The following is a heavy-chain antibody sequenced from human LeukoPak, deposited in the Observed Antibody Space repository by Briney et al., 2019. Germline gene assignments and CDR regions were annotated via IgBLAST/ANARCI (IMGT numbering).Heavy chain of an antibody. J-gene: IGHJ4*02. D-gene: IGHD3-10*01. Sequence: GASVKVSCKASGYTFTSYAMHWVRQAPGQRLEWMGWINAGNGNTKYSQEFQGRVTITRDTSASTAYMELRSLRSDDTAVYYCARGRSSYVPSDYWGQGTLVTVSS. CDR3: ARGRSSYVPSDY. CDR1: GYTFTSYA. CDR2: INAGNGNT. V-gene: IGHV1-3*01.